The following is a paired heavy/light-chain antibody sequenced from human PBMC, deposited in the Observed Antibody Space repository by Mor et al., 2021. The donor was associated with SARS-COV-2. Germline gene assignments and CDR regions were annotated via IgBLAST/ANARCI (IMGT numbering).Light chain of an antibody. J-gene: IGKJ4*01. CDR2: AAS. CDR1: QGISSY. V-gene: IGKV1-9*01. Sequence: DIQLTQSPSFLSASVGDRVTITCRASQGISSYLAWYQQKPGKAPKLLIYAASTLQSGVPSRFSGSGSGTEFTLTISSLQPEDFATYYCQQLGFGGGTKVEIK. CDR3: QQLG.
Heavy chain of an antibody. CDR2: IYYSGST. CDR3: ARHPKTYYDFWSGYHYGMDV. J-gene: IGHJ6*02. CDR1: GGSISSYY. D-gene: IGHD3-3*01. V-gene: IGHV4-59*08. Sequence: QVQLQESGPGLVKPSETLSLTCTVSGGSISSYYWSWIRQPPGKGLEWIGYIYYSGSTNYNPSLKSRVTISVDTSKNQFSLKLSSVTAADTAVYYCARHPKTYYDFWSGYHYGMDVWGQGTTVTVSS.